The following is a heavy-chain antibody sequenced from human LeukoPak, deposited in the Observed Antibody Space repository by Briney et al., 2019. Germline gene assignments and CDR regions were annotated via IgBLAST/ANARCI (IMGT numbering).Heavy chain of an antibody. CDR3: ARAGLDSSGWLRFGY. D-gene: IGHD6-19*01. CDR2: IYSSGST. Sequence: PSETLSLTCTVSGGSISSYYWSWIRQPAGKGLEWIGRIYSSGSTNHSPSLKSRVTMSVDTSKNQFSLELSSVTAADTAAYYCARAGLDSSGWLRFGYWGQGTLVTVAS. V-gene: IGHV4-4*07. J-gene: IGHJ4*02. CDR1: GGSISSYY.